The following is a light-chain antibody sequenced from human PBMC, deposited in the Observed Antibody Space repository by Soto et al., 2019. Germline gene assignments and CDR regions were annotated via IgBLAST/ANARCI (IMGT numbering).Light chain of an antibody. CDR1: QSVSSNF. V-gene: IGKV3-20*01. Sequence: EIVLTQTPGTLSLSPGERATLSCRASQSVSSNFLAWYQQKRGQAPRLLIYDASTRATGIPDRFSGSGSGTDFTPPVSRREPEVFAVFYCQQYVPPPSFGPGTKVDIK. CDR2: DAS. J-gene: IGKJ3*01. CDR3: QQYVPPPS.